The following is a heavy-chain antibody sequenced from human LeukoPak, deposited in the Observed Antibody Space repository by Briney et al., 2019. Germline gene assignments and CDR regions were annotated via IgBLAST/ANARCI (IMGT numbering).Heavy chain of an antibody. CDR1: GYTFTGYY. J-gene: IGHJ4*02. V-gene: IGHV1-2*02. CDR3: ARGGDTAMATFDY. Sequence: ASVKVSCKASGYTFTGYYMHWVRQAPGQGLEWMGWINPNSGGTNYAQKFQGRVTMTRDTSISTAYMELSGLRSDDTAVYYCARGGDTAMATFDYWGQGTLVTVSS. CDR2: INPNSGGT. D-gene: IGHD5-18*01.